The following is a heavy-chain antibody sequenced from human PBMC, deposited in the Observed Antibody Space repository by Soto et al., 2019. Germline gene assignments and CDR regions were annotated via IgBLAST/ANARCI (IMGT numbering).Heavy chain of an antibody. V-gene: IGHV1-18*04. J-gene: IGHJ4*02. D-gene: IGHD3-22*01. CDR3: ARVDYYDSSGYYGY. Sequence: QVQLVQSGAEVKKPGALVKVSCKASGYTFTIYGISWVRQAPGQGLEWIGWISGYNGNTDYAQNLQDRVTLTTDASTSSVYMELRSRRSDDTAVYYCARVDYYDSSGYYGYWGQGTLITVSS. CDR2: ISGYNGNT. CDR1: GYTFTIYG.